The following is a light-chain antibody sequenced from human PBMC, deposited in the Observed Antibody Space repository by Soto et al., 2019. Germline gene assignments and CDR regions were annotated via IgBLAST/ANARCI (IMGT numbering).Light chain of an antibody. CDR2: DVT. V-gene: IGLV2-14*01. J-gene: IGLJ3*02. CDR3: NSYGPSSTWL. CDR1: SSDVGGYNH. Sequence: QSVLTQPASVSGSPGQSITISCTGTSSDVGGYNHVSWYQQHPGKAPKLIIYDVTNRPSGVSIRFSGSKSGNTASLTISGLQAEDEADYYCNSYGPSSTWLFGGGTKLTVL.